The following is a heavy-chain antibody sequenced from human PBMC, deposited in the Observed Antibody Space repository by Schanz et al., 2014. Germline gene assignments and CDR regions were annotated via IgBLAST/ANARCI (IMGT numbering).Heavy chain of an antibody. D-gene: IGHD3-10*01. J-gene: IGHJ3*02. CDR2: ITYNGGTI. V-gene: IGHV3-48*01. Sequence: EVHLLESGGGLVPPGGSLRLSCAASGFAVDNYYMSCVRQAPGMGLEWISYITYNGGTIYYADSVKGRFTISRDNAKNSLYLEMKSLRAEDTAVYYCAKGRFGELSAFDIWGQGTMVTVSS. CDR3: AKGRFGELSAFDI. CDR1: GFAVDNYY.